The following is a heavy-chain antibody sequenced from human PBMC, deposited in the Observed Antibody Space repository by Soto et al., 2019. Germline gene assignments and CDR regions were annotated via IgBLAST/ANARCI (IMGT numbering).Heavy chain of an antibody. D-gene: IGHD3-3*01. CDR3: ARDGLRFLEWLNWFDP. Sequence: QVQLVESGGGLVKPGGSLRLSCAASGFTFSDYYMSWIRQAPGKGLEWVSYISSSGSTIYYADSVKGRFTISRDNAKNSLYLQMHSLRDEDTAVYYCARDGLRFLEWLNWFDPWGQGTLVTVSS. J-gene: IGHJ5*02. V-gene: IGHV3-11*01. CDR2: ISSSGSTI. CDR1: GFTFSDYY.